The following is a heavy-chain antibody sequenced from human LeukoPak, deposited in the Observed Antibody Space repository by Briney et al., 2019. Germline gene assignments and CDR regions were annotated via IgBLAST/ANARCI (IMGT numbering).Heavy chain of an antibody. Sequence: PSETLSLTCTVSGGSISSYYWSWIRQPPGKGLEWIGYIYYSGSTNYNPSLKSRVTISVDTSKNQFSLKLSSVTAADTAVYYCARATDYWFDPWGQGTLVTVSS. J-gene: IGHJ5*02. CDR3: ARATDYWFDP. CDR1: GGSISSYY. V-gene: IGHV4-59*01. CDR2: IYYSGST.